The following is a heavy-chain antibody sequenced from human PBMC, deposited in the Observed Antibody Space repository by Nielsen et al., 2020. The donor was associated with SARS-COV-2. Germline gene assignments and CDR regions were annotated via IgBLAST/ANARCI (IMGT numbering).Heavy chain of an antibody. Sequence: GESLKISCAASGFTFSNYGMNWVRQVPGKGLAWVAHINSDGSRTNYAESVKGRFTISRDNAKNTVYLQMNSLRAEDTAVYYCARLRDDGYYFDTGPYDYWGQGTPVNVSS. CDR3: ARLRDDGYYFDTGPYDY. D-gene: IGHD2/OR15-2a*01. J-gene: IGHJ4*02. V-gene: IGHV3-74*01. CDR2: INSDGSRT. CDR1: GFTFSNYG.